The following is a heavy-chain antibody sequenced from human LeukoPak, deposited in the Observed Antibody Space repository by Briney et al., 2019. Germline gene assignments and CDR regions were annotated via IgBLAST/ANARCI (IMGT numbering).Heavy chain of an antibody. D-gene: IGHD3-22*01. CDR2: ISGSGGST. V-gene: IGHV3-23*01. CDR1: GFTVSNNY. J-gene: IGHJ4*02. Sequence: GGSLRLSCAASGFTVSNNYMSWVRQAPGKGLEWVSVISGSGGSTYYADSVKGRFTISRDNSKNTLYLQMNSLRAEDTAVYYCAKDLGDYYDSSGYDWGQGTLVTVSS. CDR3: AKDLGDYYDSSGYD.